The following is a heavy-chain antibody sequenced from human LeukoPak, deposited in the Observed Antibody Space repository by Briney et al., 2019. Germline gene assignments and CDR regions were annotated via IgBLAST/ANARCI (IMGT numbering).Heavy chain of an antibody. Sequence: SETLSLTCAVYGGSFSGYYWSWIRQPPGKGLEWIGEINHSGSTNYNPSLKGRVTISVDTSKNQFSLKLSSVTAADTAVYYCARGDGYSYGLYYFDYWGQGTLVTVSS. D-gene: IGHD5-18*01. CDR1: GGSFSGYY. CDR2: INHSGST. V-gene: IGHV4-34*01. J-gene: IGHJ4*02. CDR3: ARGDGYSYGLYYFDY.